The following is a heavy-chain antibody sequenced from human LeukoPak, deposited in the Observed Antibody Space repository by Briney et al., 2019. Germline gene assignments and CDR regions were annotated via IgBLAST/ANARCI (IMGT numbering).Heavy chain of an antibody. CDR2: IYYSGST. V-gene: IGHV4-30-4*08. CDR1: GGSISSGDYY. J-gene: IGHJ3*02. D-gene: IGHD3-3*01. CDR3: VRFGSDYDFWSGSPNNAFDI. Sequence: PSETLSLTCTVSGGSISSGDYYWSWIRQPPGKGLEWIGYIYYSGSTYYNPSLKSRVTISVDTSKNQFSLKLSSVTAADTAVYYCVRFGSDYDFWSGSPNNAFDIWGQGTMVTVSS.